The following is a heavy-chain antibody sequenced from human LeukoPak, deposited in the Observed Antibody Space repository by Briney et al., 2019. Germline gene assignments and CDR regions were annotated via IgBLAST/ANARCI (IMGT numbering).Heavy chain of an antibody. CDR3: ARDLLRYFDWLSEEGFDY. CDR2: ISSSSSTI. CDR1: GFTFSSYS. J-gene: IGHJ4*02. Sequence: PGGSLRLPCAASGFTFSSYSMNWVRQAPGKGLEWVSYISSSSSTIYYADSVKGRFTISRDNAKNSLYLQMNSLRAEDTAVYYCARDLLRYFDWLSEEGFDYWGQGTLVTVSS. D-gene: IGHD3-9*01. V-gene: IGHV3-48*01.